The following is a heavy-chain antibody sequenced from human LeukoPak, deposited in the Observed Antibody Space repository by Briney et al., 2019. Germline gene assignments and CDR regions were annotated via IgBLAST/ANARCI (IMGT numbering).Heavy chain of an antibody. Sequence: SETLSLTCTVSGGSISSYYWSWIRQPPGKGLEWIGYIYYSGSTNYNPSLKSRVTMSVDTSKIQFSLKLSSVTAADTAVYYCTRGTVTTAYFDYWGQGTLVTVSS. CDR3: TRGTVTTAYFDY. D-gene: IGHD4-17*01. J-gene: IGHJ4*02. CDR1: GGSISSYY. CDR2: IYYSGST. V-gene: IGHV4-59*01.